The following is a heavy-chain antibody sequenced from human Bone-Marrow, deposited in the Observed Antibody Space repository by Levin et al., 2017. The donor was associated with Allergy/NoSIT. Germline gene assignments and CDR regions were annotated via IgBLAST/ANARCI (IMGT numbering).Heavy chain of an antibody. D-gene: IGHD6-6*01. CDR2: INPSGLST. CDR3: VRAAVPYSSPSVFKY. V-gene: IGHV1-46*02. J-gene: IGHJ4*02. Sequence: AASVKVSCKASGFAFDTYYMHWVRQAPGQGLEWMGIINPSGLSTTYAQKFRGRVTMTRDTSTSTVYMELNSLRFDDTAVYYCVRAAVPYSSPSVFKYWGQGTLVTVSS. CDR1: GFAFDTYY.